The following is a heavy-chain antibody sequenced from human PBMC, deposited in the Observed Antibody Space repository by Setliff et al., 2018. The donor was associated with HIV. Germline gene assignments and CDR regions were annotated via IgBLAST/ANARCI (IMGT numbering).Heavy chain of an antibody. V-gene: IGHV3-74*01. CDR1: GGSISSGDYS. Sequence: ETLSLTCTVSGGSISSGDYSWNWMRQTPGKGLEWVSRINGDGSTTTYSDSVKGRFTISRDNAKNTLYLQMNSLRAEDTAVYYCARARTGGTVTKDYWGQGTLVTVSS. J-gene: IGHJ4*02. CDR2: INGDGSTT. D-gene: IGHD4-4*01. CDR3: ARARTGGTVTKDY.